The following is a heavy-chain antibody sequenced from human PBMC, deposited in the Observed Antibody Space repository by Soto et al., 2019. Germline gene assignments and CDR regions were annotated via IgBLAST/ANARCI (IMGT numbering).Heavy chain of an antibody. J-gene: IGHJ4*02. Sequence: QVQLVQSGAEVKKPGSSVKVSCKDSGDTFYNYAISWVRQAPGQGLEWMGGIIPIFGTANYAQKFQGRVTIPADESTSTAYMEMSSLRSDDTAVYYCARSAQDIILVPTAIGSLDYWGQGTLVTVSS. D-gene: IGHD2-2*01. V-gene: IGHV1-69*12. CDR2: IIPIFGTA. CDR1: GDTFYNYA. CDR3: ARSAQDIILVPTAIGSLDY.